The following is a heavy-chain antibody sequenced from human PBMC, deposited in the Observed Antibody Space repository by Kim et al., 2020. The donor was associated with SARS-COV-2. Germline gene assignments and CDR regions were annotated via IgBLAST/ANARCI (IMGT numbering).Heavy chain of an antibody. J-gene: IGHJ4*02. Sequence: ADSVKGRFTISRYHSKNSLYLQTNSLRTEDTALYYWAKGVRGGYYGGFDYWGQGTLVTVSS. V-gene: IGHV3-43*01. CDR3: AKGVRGGYYGGFDY. D-gene: IGHD1-26*01.